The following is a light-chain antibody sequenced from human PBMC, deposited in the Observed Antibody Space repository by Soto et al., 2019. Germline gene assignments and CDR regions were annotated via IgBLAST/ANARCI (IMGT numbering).Light chain of an antibody. CDR2: DVS. Sequence: QSALTQPASVSGSPGQSITISCTGTSSDVGGYNYLSWYQHHPGKAPKLMIYDVSDRPSGVSNRFSGSKSGNTASLTISGLQTEDEADYTSSSTRVFGTGTKVTVL. J-gene: IGLJ1*01. CDR1: SSDVGGYNY. CDR3: SSTRV. V-gene: IGLV2-14*03.